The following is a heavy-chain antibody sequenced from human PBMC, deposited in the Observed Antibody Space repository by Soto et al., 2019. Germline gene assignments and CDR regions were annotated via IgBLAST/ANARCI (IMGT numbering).Heavy chain of an antibody. V-gene: IGHV1-3*01. J-gene: IGHJ3*02. CDR2: INGGNGDT. CDR1: GYRLRTYA. Sequence: ASVKVSCKASGYRLRTYALHWVRQAPGQRLEWMAWINGGNGDTIDSQKFQGRVTITRDTSANTVYMELRSLTSEDMAVYYCARPGVAYDAFDIWGQGTMVTVSS. CDR3: ARPGVAYDAFDI. D-gene: IGHD3-3*01.